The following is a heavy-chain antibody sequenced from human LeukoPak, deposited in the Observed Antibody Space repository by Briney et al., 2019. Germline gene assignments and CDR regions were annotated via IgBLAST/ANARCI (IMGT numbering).Heavy chain of an antibody. CDR3: ARVPDFIARPCDS. D-gene: IGHD2-21*01. V-gene: IGHV4-34*01. Sequence: PSETLSLTCAVYGGSFSGNYWTLIRQTPGRGLEWIGESSPTGDITAYNPSPKGRATISVDSSKNQFSLKLTSVTAADTGVYYCARVPDFIARPCDSWGPGTLVTVSS. J-gene: IGHJ4*02. CDR2: SSPTGDIT. CDR1: GGSFSGNY.